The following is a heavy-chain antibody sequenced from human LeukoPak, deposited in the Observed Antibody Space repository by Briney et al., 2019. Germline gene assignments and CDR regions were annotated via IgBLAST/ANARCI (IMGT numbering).Heavy chain of an antibody. D-gene: IGHD5-18*01. CDR3: SRGSALVTAYRGGNWFDP. Sequence: GASVKVSCKASGYTFNDYYMHWVRQAPGQGLEWMGWINPNSVGTRYAQKFQGRVTMTTDTAVSTAYMELSRLTSDDTAVYYCSRGSALVTAYRGGNWFDPWGQGSLVTVSS. CDR1: GYTFNDYY. V-gene: IGHV1-2*02. CDR2: INPNSVGT. J-gene: IGHJ5*02.